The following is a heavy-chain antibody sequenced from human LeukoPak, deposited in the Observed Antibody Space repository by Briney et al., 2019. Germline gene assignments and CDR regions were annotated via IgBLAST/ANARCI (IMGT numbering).Heavy chain of an antibody. CDR3: ARDAPGKYFVWFDP. CDR1: GYTFTNYP. J-gene: IGHJ5*02. Sequence: ASVKVSCKASGYTFTNYPMNWVRQAPGQGLEWLGWINTNTGNPTYAQGFTGRFVFSLDTSVSTAYLQISNLKAEDTAVYYCARDAPGKYFVWFDPWGQGILVTVSS. CDR2: INTNTGNP. D-gene: IGHD1-14*01. V-gene: IGHV7-4-1*02.